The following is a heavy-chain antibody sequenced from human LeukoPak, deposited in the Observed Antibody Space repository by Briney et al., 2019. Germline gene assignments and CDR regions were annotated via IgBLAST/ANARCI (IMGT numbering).Heavy chain of an antibody. J-gene: IGHJ4*02. Sequence: GGSLRLSCAASGFTFSKYWMLWVRQAPGKGLESVSRINTGGTVTTYADSVKGRFTVSRDNADNTMFLQMNSVRDEDTAVYYCATKQWLAPPPDSWGQGTPLTVSS. CDR1: GFTFSKYW. CDR3: ATKQWLAPPPDS. D-gene: IGHD6-19*01. V-gene: IGHV3-74*01. CDR2: INTGGTVT.